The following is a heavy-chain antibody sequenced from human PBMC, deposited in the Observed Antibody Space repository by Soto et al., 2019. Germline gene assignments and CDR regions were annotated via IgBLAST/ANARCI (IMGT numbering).Heavy chain of an antibody. CDR1: GASIAGGSYY. V-gene: IGHV4-61*01. CDR3: ARDGDGRMTTNPYYYNGMDV. CDR2: VFYTGRA. Sequence: SETLSLTCSVSGASIAGGSYYWSWVRRPPGKGLEWIGYVFYTGRANYNASLTSRVSISLDTSNYQFSLKLSSVTAADTAVYYCARDGDGRMTTNPYYYNGMDVWGPGTTVTVSS. D-gene: IGHD4-4*01. J-gene: IGHJ6*02.